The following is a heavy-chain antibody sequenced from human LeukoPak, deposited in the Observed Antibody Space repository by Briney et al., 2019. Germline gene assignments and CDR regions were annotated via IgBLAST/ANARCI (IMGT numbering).Heavy chain of an antibody. CDR1: GYTFTGYY. V-gene: IGHV1-2*02. CDR3: ARSSYYFDSSGYQPSAFDI. J-gene: IGHJ3*02. D-gene: IGHD3-22*01. Sequence: ASVKVSCKASGYTFTGYYMHWVRQAPGQGLEWMGWINPNSGGTNYAQKFQGRVTMTRDTSISTAYMELSRLRSDDTAVYYCARSSYYFDSSGYQPSAFDIWGQGTMVTVSS. CDR2: INPNSGGT.